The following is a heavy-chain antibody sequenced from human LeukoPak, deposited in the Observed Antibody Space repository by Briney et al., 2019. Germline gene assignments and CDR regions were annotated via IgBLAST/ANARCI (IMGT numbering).Heavy chain of an antibody. D-gene: IGHD5-24*01. J-gene: IGHJ3*02. Sequence: GGSLRLSCAASGFTFSSYAMSWVRQAPGKGLEWVSAISGSGGSTYYADSVKGRFTISRDNSKNTLYLQMNSLRAEDTAVYYCATDYNSRNHVDAFEIWGRGTLVTVSS. CDR3: ATDYNSRNHVDAFEI. CDR2: ISGSGGST. CDR1: GFTFSSYA. V-gene: IGHV3-23*01.